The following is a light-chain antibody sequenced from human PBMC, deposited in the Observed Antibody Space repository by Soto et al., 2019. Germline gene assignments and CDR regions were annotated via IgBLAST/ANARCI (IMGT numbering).Light chain of an antibody. CDR3: AAWDDSLNGGV. CDR2: SNN. Sequence: QPVLTQPPSASGTPGQRVTISCSGSSSNIGSNTVNWYQQLPGTSPQLLIYSNNQRPSGVPDRFSGSKAGTSASLAISGLQSEDEADYYCAAWDDSLNGGVFGGGTKVTVL. V-gene: IGLV1-44*01. CDR1: SSNIGSNT. J-gene: IGLJ2*01.